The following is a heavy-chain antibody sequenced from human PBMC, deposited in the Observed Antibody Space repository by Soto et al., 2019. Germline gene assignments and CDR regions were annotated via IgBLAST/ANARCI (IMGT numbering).Heavy chain of an antibody. D-gene: IGHD6-19*01. CDR1: GFTFSSYG. V-gene: IGHV3-33*01. CDR2: IWYDGSNK. Sequence: PGGSLRLSCAASGFTFSSYGMHWVRQAPGKGLEWVAVIWYDGSNKYYADSVKGRFTISRDNSKNTLYLQMNSLRAGDTAVYYCARGKGRIAVAATRAFDIWGQGTMVTVSS. J-gene: IGHJ3*02. CDR3: ARGKGRIAVAATRAFDI.